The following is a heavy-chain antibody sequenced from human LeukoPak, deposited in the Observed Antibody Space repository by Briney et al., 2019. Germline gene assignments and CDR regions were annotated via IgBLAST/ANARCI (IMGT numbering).Heavy chain of an antibody. CDR3: ARVSSWEYSSGWYNYYYYYMDV. CDR1: GFTFSDYY. Sequence: AGGSLRLSCAASGFTFSDYYMSWIRQAPGKGLEWVANIKQDGSEKYYVDSVKGRFTISRDNAKNSLYLQMNSLRAEDTAVYYCARVSSWEYSSGWYNYYYYYMDVWGKGTTVTISS. V-gene: IGHV3-7*01. J-gene: IGHJ6*03. CDR2: IKQDGSEK. D-gene: IGHD6-19*01.